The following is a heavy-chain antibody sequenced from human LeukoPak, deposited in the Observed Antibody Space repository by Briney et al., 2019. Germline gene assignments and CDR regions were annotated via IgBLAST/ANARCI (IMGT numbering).Heavy chain of an antibody. Sequence: SETLYLTCTVSGGSISSYYWSWIRQPPGKGLEWIGYIYYSGSTNYNPSLKSRVTISVDTSKNQFPLNLNSVSAADTAVYYCAREGRSSVQGYWGQGTLVTVSS. CDR2: IYYSGST. V-gene: IGHV4-59*12. D-gene: IGHD3-10*01. CDR3: AREGRSSVQGY. CDR1: GGSISSYY. J-gene: IGHJ4*02.